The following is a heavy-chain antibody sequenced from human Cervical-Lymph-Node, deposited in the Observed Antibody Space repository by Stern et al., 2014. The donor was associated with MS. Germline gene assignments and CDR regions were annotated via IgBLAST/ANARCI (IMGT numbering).Heavy chain of an antibody. CDR2: INPNNGST. V-gene: IGHV1-2*06. CDR1: GYTFTSYC. D-gene: IGHD6-19*01. J-gene: IGHJ4*02. CDR3: AKEAAMAVAGTGVDY. Sequence: QVQLVQSGAEVKKPGASVKVSCKASGYTFTSYCIHWVRQAPGQGLEWMGRINPNNGSTNYAQKLQGRVTMTRDTSISTAYMELSRLRADDAAVYYCAKEAAMAVAGTGVDYWGQGTLVTVSS.